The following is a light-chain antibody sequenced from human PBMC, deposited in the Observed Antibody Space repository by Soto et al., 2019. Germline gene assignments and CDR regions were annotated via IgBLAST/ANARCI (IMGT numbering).Light chain of an antibody. V-gene: IGKV2-30*02. CDR2: KVS. J-gene: IGKJ1*01. Sequence: DVVMTQSPLSLPVTLGQPASISCRSSQSLKHTNGNTYFHWFQQRPGQSPRRLIYKVSNRDSGVPDRFSGSGSGTDFTLKISRVEAEDVGVYYCMQGTHWPWTFGQGTKVGIK. CDR1: QSLKHTNGNTY. CDR3: MQGTHWPWT.